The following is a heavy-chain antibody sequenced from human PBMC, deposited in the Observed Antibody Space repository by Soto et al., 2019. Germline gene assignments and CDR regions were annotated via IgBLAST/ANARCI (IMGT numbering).Heavy chain of an antibody. D-gene: IGHD3-10*01. V-gene: IGHV3-9*01. Sequence: GGSLRLSCAASGFTFDDYAMHWVRQAPGKGLEWVSGISWNSGSIGYADSVKGRFTISRDNAKNSLYLQMNSLRAEDTALYYCAKELDYGSGRSPYYYNGMDVWGQGTTVTVSS. CDR3: AKELDYGSGRSPYYYNGMDV. CDR1: GFTFDDYA. CDR2: ISWNSGSI. J-gene: IGHJ6*02.